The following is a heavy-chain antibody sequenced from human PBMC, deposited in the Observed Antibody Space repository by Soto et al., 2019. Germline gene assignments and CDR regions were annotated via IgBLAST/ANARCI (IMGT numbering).Heavy chain of an antibody. CDR1: GFTFSSYA. CDR3: ARDKNYGSGSYIDY. Sequence: GGSLRLSCAASGFTFSSYAMSWVRQAPGKGLEWVAVIWYDGSNKYYADSVKGRFTISRDNSKNTLYLQMNSLRAEDTAVYYCARDKNYGSGSYIDYWGQGTLVTVSS. CDR2: IWYDGSNK. J-gene: IGHJ4*02. V-gene: IGHV3-33*08. D-gene: IGHD3-10*01.